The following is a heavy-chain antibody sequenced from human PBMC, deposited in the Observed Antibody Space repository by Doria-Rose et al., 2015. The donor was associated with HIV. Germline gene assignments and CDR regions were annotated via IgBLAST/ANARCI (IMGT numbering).Heavy chain of an antibody. CDR1: GGSISHYY. CDR2: IFYTGST. D-gene: IGHD1-26*01. CDR3: ARVLSGTYDY. Sequence: VQLLESGPGLVKPSETLSLTCSVSGGSISHYYWSWIRQPPGKGLEYIGDIFYTGSTNYSPYIKSRVSISIDTSKNKFSLRLSSVTAADTAVYYCARVLSGTYDYWGQGTPVTVSS. V-gene: IGHV4-59*01. J-gene: IGHJ4*02.